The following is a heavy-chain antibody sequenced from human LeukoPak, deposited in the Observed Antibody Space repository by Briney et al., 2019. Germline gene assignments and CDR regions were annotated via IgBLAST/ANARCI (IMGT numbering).Heavy chain of an antibody. CDR1: GGSISSHY. CDR3: VASRDDFWSGPAFDP. J-gene: IGHJ5*02. D-gene: IGHD3-3*01. Sequence: SETLSLTCTVSGGSISSHYWSWIRQPPGKGLEWIGYIYYSGGTNYNPSLKSRVTISVDTSKNQFSLKLSSVTAADTAVYYCVASRDDFWSGPAFDPWGQGTLVTVSS. CDR2: IYYSGGT. V-gene: IGHV4-59*11.